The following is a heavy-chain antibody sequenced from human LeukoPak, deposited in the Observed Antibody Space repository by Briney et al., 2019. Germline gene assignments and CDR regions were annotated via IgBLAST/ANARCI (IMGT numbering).Heavy chain of an antibody. CDR1: GYTLTELS. J-gene: IGHJ4*02. CDR2: FDPEDGET. Sequence: ASVKVSCKVSGYTLTELSMHWVRQAPGKGLEWMGGFDPEDGETIYAQKFQGRVTMTEDTSTDTAYMELSSLRSEDTAVYYCATVPLGRSGGSWLDHWGQGTLVTVSS. V-gene: IGHV1-24*01. CDR3: ATVPLGRSGGSWLDH. D-gene: IGHD2-15*01.